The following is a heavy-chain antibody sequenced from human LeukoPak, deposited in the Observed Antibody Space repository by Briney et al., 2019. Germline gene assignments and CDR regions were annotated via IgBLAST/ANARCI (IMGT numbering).Heavy chain of an antibody. CDR1: GXNFAIYC. CDR2: IYPGDSDT. D-gene: IGHD6-19*01. J-gene: IGHJ3*02. V-gene: IGHV5-51*01. Sequence: GESLKISFKGSGXNFAIYCIAWVRQMPGKGLEWMGIIYPGDSDTRYSPSFEGQVTISADRSINTAYLQWSSLKASDTAMYYCARAVPSDIWGQGTMVTVAS. CDR3: ARAVPSDI.